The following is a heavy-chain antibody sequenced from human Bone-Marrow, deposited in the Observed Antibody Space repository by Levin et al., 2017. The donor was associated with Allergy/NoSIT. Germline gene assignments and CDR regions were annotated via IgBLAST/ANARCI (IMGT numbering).Heavy chain of an antibody. CDR3: AAHIGIFRLPEMLPVRTRNERFDF. CDR2: FDNEFGVDGAK. J-gene: IGHJ3*01. CDR1: GHSVTDLA. D-gene: IGHD2-21*01. V-gene: IGHV1-24*01. Sequence: VASVKVSCKVSGHSVTDLAIHWVRQTPDKGFEWMGGFDNEFGVDGAKVDAQRFQGRVTLTEDASTDTAYMELSSLTFDDTAVYYCAAHIGIFRLPEMLPVRTRNERFDFWGQGTEVTVTS.